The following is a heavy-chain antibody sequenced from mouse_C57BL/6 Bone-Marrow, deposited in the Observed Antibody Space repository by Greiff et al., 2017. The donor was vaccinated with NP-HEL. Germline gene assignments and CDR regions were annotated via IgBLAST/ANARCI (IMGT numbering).Heavy chain of an antibody. J-gene: IGHJ3*01. V-gene: IGHV1-52*01. Sequence: VQLQQPGAELVRPGSSVKLSCKASGYTFTSYWMHWVKQRPIQGLEWIGNIDPSDSETHYNQKFKDKATLTVDKSSSTAYMQLSSLTSEDSAVYYCARGGGYSNFFAYWGQGTLVTVSA. CDR2: IDPSDSET. D-gene: IGHD2-5*01. CDR3: ARGGGYSNFFAY. CDR1: GYTFTSYW.